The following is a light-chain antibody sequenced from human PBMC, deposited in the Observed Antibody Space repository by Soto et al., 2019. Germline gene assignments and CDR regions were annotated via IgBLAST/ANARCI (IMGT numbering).Light chain of an antibody. CDR1: QSISSW. CDR3: QPYNSYPWK. CDR2: KAS. J-gene: IGKJ1*01. Sequence: DIQMTQSPSTLSASVGDRVTITCRASQSISSWLAWYQQKPGKAPKLLIYKASSLESGVPSRFSGSGSGTEFTLTISSLQPDDFATYHCQPYNSYPWKFGQGTKVEIK. V-gene: IGKV1-5*03.